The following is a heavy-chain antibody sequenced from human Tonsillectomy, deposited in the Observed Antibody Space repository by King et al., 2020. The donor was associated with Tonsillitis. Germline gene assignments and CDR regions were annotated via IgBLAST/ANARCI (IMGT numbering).Heavy chain of an antibody. J-gene: IGHJ2*01. CDR1: GFSFRNYG. CDR2: ISYDERKK. CDR3: AKDYSDDSWWYFDL. D-gene: IGHD3-3*01. Sequence: VQLVESGGGVVQPGRSLRLSCAASGFSFRNYGMHWVRQAPGQGLDWVAVISYDERKKYYADSLKGRFTISRDNSKNTLFLQMNSLSAEDTAVYYCAKDYSDDSWWYFDLWGRGTLVTVSS. V-gene: IGHV3-30*18.